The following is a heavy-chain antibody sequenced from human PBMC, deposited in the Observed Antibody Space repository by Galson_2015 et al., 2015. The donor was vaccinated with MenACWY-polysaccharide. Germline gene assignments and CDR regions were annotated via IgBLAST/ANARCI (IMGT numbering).Heavy chain of an antibody. D-gene: IGHD4-11*01. V-gene: IGHV4-39*01. CDR2: IYYSGST. J-gene: IGHJ6*03. CDR3: ARMTVTTRLLRRGCYYMDV. CDR1: GGSISSRSYY. Sequence: ETLSLTCTVSGGSISSRSYYWGWTRQPPGKGLEWIGSIYYSGSTYYNPSLKSRVTISVDTSKNQFSLKLSSVTAADTAVYYCARMTVTTRLLRRGCYYMDVWGKGTTVTVSS.